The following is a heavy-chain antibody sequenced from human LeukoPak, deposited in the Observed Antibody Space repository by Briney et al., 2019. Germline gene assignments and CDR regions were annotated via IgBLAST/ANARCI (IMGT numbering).Heavy chain of an antibody. CDR1: GYNFTGYL. CDR2: VDPKRGVT. Sequence: ASVRVSCKASGYNFTGYLIHWVRQAPGQRLEWMGWVDPKRGVTRYAQKFQGRVTLTRDTSISTLYMELTSLRSDDTAVYFCARFGEDGDDMDVWGEGTTVIVSS. D-gene: IGHD3-16*01. V-gene: IGHV1-2*02. CDR3: ARFGEDGDDMDV. J-gene: IGHJ6*03.